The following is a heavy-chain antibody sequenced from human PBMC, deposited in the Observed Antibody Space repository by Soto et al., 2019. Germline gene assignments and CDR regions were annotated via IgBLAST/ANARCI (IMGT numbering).Heavy chain of an antibody. Sequence: QVQLVESGGGVVQPGRSLRLSCAASGFTFSTYAMHWVRQAPGKGLEWVAVLSYDGSNKYYADSVKGRFTISRDNSKNTLYLQMNSVRAEDTAVYYCARVVPAAMYYYYCMDVWGQGTTVTVSS. V-gene: IGHV3-30*03. D-gene: IGHD2-2*01. CDR3: ARVVPAAMYYYYCMDV. CDR1: GFTFSTYA. J-gene: IGHJ6*02. CDR2: LSYDGSNK.